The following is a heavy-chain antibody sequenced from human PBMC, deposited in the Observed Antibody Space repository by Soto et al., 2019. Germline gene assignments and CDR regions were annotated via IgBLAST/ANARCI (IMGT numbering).Heavy chain of an antibody. J-gene: IGHJ1*01. Sequence: ALSLNCAVYGGSFGGYYWSWIRQPPGKGLEWIGEINHSGSTNYNPSLKSRVTISVDTSKNQFSLKLSSVTAADTAVYYCARGYYGSGSYYEHWGQGTLVTVSS. D-gene: IGHD3-10*01. CDR1: GGSFGGYY. CDR2: INHSGST. CDR3: ARGYYGSGSYYEH. V-gene: IGHV4-34*01.